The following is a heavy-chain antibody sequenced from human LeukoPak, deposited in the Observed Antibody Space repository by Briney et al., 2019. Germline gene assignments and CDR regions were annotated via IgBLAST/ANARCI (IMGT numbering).Heavy chain of an antibody. CDR3: AQQLVAMNWFDP. V-gene: IGHV1-2*02. CDR2: INPNSGGT. CDR1: GYTFTGYY. J-gene: IGHJ5*02. Sequence: ASVKVSCKASGYTFTGYYMHWVRQAPGQGLEWMGWINPNSGGTNYAQKFQGRVTMTRDTSISTAYMELRRLRSDDTAVYYCAQQLVAMNWFDPWGQGTLVTVSS. D-gene: IGHD6-13*01.